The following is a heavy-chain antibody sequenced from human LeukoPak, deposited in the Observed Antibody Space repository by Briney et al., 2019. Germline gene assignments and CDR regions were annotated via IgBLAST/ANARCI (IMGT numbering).Heavy chain of an antibody. CDR1: GFPFRSYA. J-gene: IGHJ4*02. D-gene: IGHD3-3*01. V-gene: IGHV3-64*01. CDR2: ISSNGGRT. Sequence: GDPLTLPCSASGFPFRSYAMHWVRQAPGKGLTYVSAISSNGGRTYYANSVKGRFTISRDNSKNTLYLQMGSLRAEDMAVYYCARGPAEVFGVVPVDYWGQGTLVTVSS. CDR3: ARGPAEVFGVVPVDY.